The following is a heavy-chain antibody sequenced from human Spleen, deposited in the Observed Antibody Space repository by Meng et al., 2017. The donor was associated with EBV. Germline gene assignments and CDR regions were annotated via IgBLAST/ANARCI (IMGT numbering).Heavy chain of an antibody. D-gene: IGHD3-3*01. J-gene: IGHJ4*02. CDR2: IIPLFGTT. Sequence: VPHRHARREANEPGSPVKVSCNAFGHSFSRYGCNWVRQAPGQRLEWMGGIIPLFGTTHYAQKFQGRVTITADESTSTVYMQLNSLRADDTAVYFCARGDTLLEWFVHSGYWGQGTLVTVSS. CDR1: GHSFSRYG. CDR3: ARGDTLLEWFVHSGY. V-gene: IGHV1-69*01.